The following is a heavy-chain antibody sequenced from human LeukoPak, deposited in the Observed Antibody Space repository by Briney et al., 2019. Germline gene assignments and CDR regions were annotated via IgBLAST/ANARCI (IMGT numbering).Heavy chain of an antibody. J-gene: IGHJ3*02. V-gene: IGHV3-74*01. CDR1: GFTFSTYW. D-gene: IGHD1-1*01. CDR3: GRVAYTLDAFDI. Sequence: PGGSLRLSCAASGFTFSTYWMHWVRQAPGKGLVWVSRISRNGTDTSYADSVKGRFTISRDNAKNTVYLQMNSLRAEDTAVYYCGRVAYTLDAFDIWGQGALVTVAS. CDR2: ISRNGTDT.